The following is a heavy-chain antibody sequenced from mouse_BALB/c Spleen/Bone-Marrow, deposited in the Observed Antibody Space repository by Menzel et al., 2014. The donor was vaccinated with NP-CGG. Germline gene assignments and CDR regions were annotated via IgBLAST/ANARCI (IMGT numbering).Heavy chain of an antibody. CDR3: ARGGNWDDFDV. J-gene: IGHJ1*01. CDR2: ISSGSTAI. Sequence: EVQVVESGGGLVQPGGSRKLSCAASGFTFSTFGMHWVRQAPGKGLEWVAYISSGSTAIFYADTLKGRFTISRDNPENTLFLQMTSLRSEDTAMYYCARGGNWDDFDVWGAGTTVTVSS. D-gene: IGHD4-1*01. V-gene: IGHV5-17*02. CDR1: GFTFSTFG.